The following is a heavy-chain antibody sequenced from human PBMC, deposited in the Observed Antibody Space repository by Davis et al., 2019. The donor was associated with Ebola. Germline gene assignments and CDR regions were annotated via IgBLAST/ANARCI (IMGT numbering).Heavy chain of an antibody. CDR2: ISAYNGNT. CDR3: ARGVTMIVVGNYFDY. D-gene: IGHD3-22*01. Sequence: ASVKVSCKASGYTFTSYGISWVRQAPGQGLEWMGWISAYNGNTNYAQKLQGRVTMTTDTSASTAYMELRSLRSDDTAVYYCARGVTMIVVGNYFDYWGQGTLVTVSS. V-gene: IGHV1-18*01. CDR1: GYTFTSYG. J-gene: IGHJ4*02.